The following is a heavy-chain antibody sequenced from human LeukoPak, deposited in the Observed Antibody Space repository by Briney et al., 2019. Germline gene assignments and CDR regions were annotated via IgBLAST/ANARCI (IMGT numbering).Heavy chain of an antibody. CDR2: ISSSSSYI. J-gene: IGHJ4*02. CDR1: GFTFSSYS. Sequence: GGSLRLSCAASGFTFSSYSMNWVRQAPGKVLEWVSSISSSSSYIYYADSVKGRFTISGDNAKNSLYLQMNSLRAEDTAVYYCARDGCTNGVCFLSHFDYWGQGTLVTVSS. CDR3: ARDGCTNGVCFLSHFDY. V-gene: IGHV3-21*01. D-gene: IGHD2-8*01.